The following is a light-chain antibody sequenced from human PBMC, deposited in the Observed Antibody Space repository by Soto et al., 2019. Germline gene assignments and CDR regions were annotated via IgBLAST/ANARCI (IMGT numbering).Light chain of an antibody. Sequence: EIVMTQSPATLFVSPGDRAILSCRAGQGVTTNFAWYQQKSGQSPRLLIYDVSHRATGVPARFSGTGSETDFTLTISGLQSEDSAVYFCQQYNNWPFSFGQGTHWRL. J-gene: IGKJ5*01. V-gene: IGKV3-15*01. CDR1: QGVTTN. CDR2: DVS. CDR3: QQYNNWPFS.